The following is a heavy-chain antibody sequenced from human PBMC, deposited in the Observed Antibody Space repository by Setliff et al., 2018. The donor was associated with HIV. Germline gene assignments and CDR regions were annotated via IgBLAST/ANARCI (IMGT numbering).Heavy chain of an antibody. V-gene: IGHV3-13*01. CDR3: ATDCAVVGGTGSLDS. CDR2: IDSSGET. D-gene: IGHD1-26*01. J-gene: IGHJ4*02. Sequence: GGSLRLSCAASGFSFSSYDMHWVRQGAGKSLEWVSAIDSSGETYYSGSVKGRFTISRDNAKNSLYLQMNSLRVEDTAVYYCATDCAVVGGTGSLDSWGQGTLVTVS. CDR1: GFSFSSYD.